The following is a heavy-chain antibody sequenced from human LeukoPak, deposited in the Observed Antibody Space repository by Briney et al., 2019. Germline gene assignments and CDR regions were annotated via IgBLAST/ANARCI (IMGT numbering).Heavy chain of an antibody. CDR1: GFTFSSYS. V-gene: IGHV3-21*01. CDR2: ISSSSSYI. J-gene: IGHJ4*02. CDR3: ARAWALTYYYDSSGYYGPNFDY. Sequence: GGSLRFSCAASGFTFSSYSMNWVRQAPGKGLEWVSSISSSSSYIYYADSVKGRFTISRDNAKNSLYLQMNSLGAEDTAVYYCARAWALTYYYDSSGYYGPNFDYWGQGTLVTVSS. D-gene: IGHD3-22*01.